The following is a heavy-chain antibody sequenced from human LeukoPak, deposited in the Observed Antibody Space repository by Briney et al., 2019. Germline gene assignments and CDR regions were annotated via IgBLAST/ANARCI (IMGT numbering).Heavy chain of an antibody. D-gene: IGHD2-2*02. J-gene: IGHJ5*02. CDR2: ISYDGTNK. CDR1: GFNFNTYA. CDR3: VRDAQLLYGNFFDP. V-gene: IGHV3-30-3*01. Sequence: PGRSLRLSCAASGFNFNTYAMHWVRQAPGRGLNWVAFISYDGTNKFYADSVNGRFTISRDNSKNTLYLQMNSLRAEDTAVYYCVRDAQLLYGNFFDPWGQGTLVTVSS.